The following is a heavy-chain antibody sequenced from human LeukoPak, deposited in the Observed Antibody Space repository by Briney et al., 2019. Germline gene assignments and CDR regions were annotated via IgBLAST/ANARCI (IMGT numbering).Heavy chain of an antibody. CDR2: VSESGSNT. V-gene: IGHV3-23*01. CDR1: GFTFSSYA. D-gene: IGHD3-3*01. Sequence: GGSLRLSCAASGFTFSSYAMSWVRQAPGKGLEWVSAVSESGSNTYYADSVKGRFTTPRDNSKNTLYLQMNGLTAEDTAIYYCAKLVWRASAYYFDYWGQGTLVTVSS. J-gene: IGHJ4*02. CDR3: AKLVWRASAYYFDY.